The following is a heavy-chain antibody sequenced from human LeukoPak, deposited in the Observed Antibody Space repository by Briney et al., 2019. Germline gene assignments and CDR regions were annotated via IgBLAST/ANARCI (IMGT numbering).Heavy chain of an antibody. J-gene: IGHJ5*02. CDR1: GYTFTSYD. V-gene: IGHV1-8*01. D-gene: IGHD6-13*01. CDR2: MNPNSGNT. CDR3: AGQIAAAGPRYNWFDP. Sequence: ASVKVSCKASGYTFTSYDINWVRQATGQGLEWMGWMNPNSGNTGYAQKFQGRVTMTRNTSISTAYMELSSLRSEDTAVYYCAGQIAAAGPRYNWFDPWGQGTLVTVSS.